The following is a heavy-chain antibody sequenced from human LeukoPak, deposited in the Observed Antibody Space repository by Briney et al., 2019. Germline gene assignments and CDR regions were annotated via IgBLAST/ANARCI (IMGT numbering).Heavy chain of an antibody. CDR1: GFIFSSYA. CDR3: ATCSSASCYWGGDY. CDR2: ISGSGDNT. V-gene: IGHV3-23*01. J-gene: IGHJ4*02. D-gene: IGHD2-2*01. Sequence: GGSLRPSCAASGFIFSSYAMSWVRQAPGKGLEWVSGISGSGDNTYYADSVKGRFTISRDTSKNTLYLQMNGLRAEDTALYYCATCSSASCYWGGDYWGQGTQVIVSS.